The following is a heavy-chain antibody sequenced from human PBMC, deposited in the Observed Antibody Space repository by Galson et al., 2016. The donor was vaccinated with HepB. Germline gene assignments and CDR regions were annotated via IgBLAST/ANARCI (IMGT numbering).Heavy chain of an antibody. CDR3: ALAVSSGFYYSFDY. J-gene: IGHJ4*02. Sequence: SETLSLTCAVYGGSFSGYYWSWIRQPPGKGLEWIGEINHSGSTYYNPSLKSRATISVDTSKNQLSLKLSSVTAADTAVYYCALAVSSGFYYSFDYWGQGTLVTVSS. CDR1: GGSFSGYY. V-gene: IGHV4-34*01. CDR2: INHSGST. D-gene: IGHD3-22*01.